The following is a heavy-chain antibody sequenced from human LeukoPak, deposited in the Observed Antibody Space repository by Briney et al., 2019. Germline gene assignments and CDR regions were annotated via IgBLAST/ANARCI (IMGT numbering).Heavy chain of an antibody. CDR2: INPNSGGT. J-gene: IGHJ4*02. CDR3: ARWMTTVITPDY. Sequence: ASVKVSCKASGYTFNGYYLHWVRQAPGQGLEWMGWINPNSGGTNYAQKFQGRVSMTRDTSISTAYMELSRLRSDDTAVYYCARWMTTVITPDYWGQGTLVTVSS. V-gene: IGHV1-2*02. CDR1: GYTFNGYY. D-gene: IGHD4-11*01.